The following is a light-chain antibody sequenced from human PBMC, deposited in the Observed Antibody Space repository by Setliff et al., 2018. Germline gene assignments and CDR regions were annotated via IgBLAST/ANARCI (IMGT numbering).Light chain of an antibody. CDR3: FSYTSSSSYV. Sequence: QSALTQPASVSGSPGQSITISCTGSSSDVGGYDYVSWYQHHPGRAPKFMIYDVTKRPSGVSNRFSGSKSGNTASLTISGLQAEDEADYYCFSYTSSSSYVFGSGTQLTVL. V-gene: IGLV2-14*03. CDR2: DVT. CDR1: SSDVGGYDY. J-gene: IGLJ1*01.